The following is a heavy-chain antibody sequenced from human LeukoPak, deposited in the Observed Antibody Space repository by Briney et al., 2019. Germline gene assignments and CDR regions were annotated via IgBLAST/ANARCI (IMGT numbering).Heavy chain of an antibody. Sequence: GRSLRLSCAASGFTFDDYAMHWVRQAPGKGLEWASGISWNSGSIGYADSVKGRFTISRDNAKNSLYLQMNSLRAEDTALYYCAKAGGYCSSTSCYTGSWLGYAFDIWGQGTMVTVSS. CDR1: GFTFDDYA. CDR2: ISWNSGSI. D-gene: IGHD2-2*02. J-gene: IGHJ3*02. CDR3: AKAGGYCSSTSCYTGSWLGYAFDI. V-gene: IGHV3-9*01.